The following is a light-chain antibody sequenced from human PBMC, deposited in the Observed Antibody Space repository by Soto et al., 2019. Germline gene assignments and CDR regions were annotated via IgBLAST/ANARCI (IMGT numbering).Light chain of an antibody. CDR3: QKYNRAPLT. J-gene: IGKJ4*01. CDR2: LAS. Sequence: DIQMTQSPSSLSASIGDRVTITCRASQGISNFVAWYQQKPGEVPRLLIYLASTLQSGVPSRFSGSGSATVFTLTISSLQPEDAATYYCQKYNRAPLTFGGGTKVEIK. V-gene: IGKV1-27*01. CDR1: QGISNF.